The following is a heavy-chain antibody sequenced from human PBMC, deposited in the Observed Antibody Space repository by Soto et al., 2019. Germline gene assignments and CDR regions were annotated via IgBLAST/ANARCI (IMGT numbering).Heavy chain of an antibody. CDR3: AKDMSGWLGLQY. CDR2: ISRGSGST. D-gene: IGHD6-19*01. Sequence: VSLRLSCRTSGFIFDHYTMHWVRKRPGKGLEWVSLISRGSGSTDYAASVRGRFTVSRDNSKDSLFLQMNNVKEEDTAVYYCAKDMSGWLGLQYWGQGTLVTVSS. J-gene: IGHJ4*02. V-gene: IGHV3-43*01. CDR1: GFIFDHYT.